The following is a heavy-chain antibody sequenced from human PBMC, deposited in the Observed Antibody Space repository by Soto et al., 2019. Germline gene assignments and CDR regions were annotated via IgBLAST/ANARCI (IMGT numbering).Heavy chain of an antibody. CDR2: INHSGST. Sequence: KTSETLSLTCAVYGGSFSGYYWSWIRQPPGKGLEWIGEINHSGSTNYNPSLKSRVTISVDTSKNQFSLKLSSVTAADTAVYYCARGSRGSDIVVVPAAKSAFDIWGQGTMVTVSS. CDR3: ARGSRGSDIVVVPAAKSAFDI. CDR1: GGSFSGYY. D-gene: IGHD2-2*01. V-gene: IGHV4-34*01. J-gene: IGHJ3*02.